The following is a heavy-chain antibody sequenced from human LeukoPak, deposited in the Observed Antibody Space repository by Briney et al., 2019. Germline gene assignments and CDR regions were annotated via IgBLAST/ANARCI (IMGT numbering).Heavy chain of an antibody. CDR2: IYYSGNT. J-gene: IGHJ4*02. CDR1: GGSISVTNYY. CDR3: ARALYYLLDY. V-gene: IGHV4-39*01. Sequence: SETLSLTCIVSGGSISVTNYYWGWIRQPPGKGLEWIGSIYYSGNTYYNSHLRSRLTMSVDTSKEQFSLKLSSVTAADTAVYYCARALYYLLDYWGQGTLVTVSS. D-gene: IGHD3-16*01.